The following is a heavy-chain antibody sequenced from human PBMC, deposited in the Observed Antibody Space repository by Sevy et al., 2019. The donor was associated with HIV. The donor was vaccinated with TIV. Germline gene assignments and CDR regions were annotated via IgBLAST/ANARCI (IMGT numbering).Heavy chain of an antibody. CDR2: ISYDGSNK. J-gene: IGHJ4*02. CDR3: ARKDYGDYVGGFDY. CDR1: GFTFSSYA. Sequence: GGSLRLSCAASGFTFSSYAMHWVRQAPGKGLEWVAVISYDGSNKYYADSVKGRFTIPRDNSKNTLYLQMNSLRAEDTAVYYCARKDYGDYVGGFDYWGQGTLVTVSS. D-gene: IGHD4-17*01. V-gene: IGHV3-30*04.